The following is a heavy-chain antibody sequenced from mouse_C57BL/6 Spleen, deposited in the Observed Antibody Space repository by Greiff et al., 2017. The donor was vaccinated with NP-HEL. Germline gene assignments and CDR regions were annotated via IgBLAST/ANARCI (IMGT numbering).Heavy chain of an antibody. CDR1: GYTFTSYW. CDR2: IDPSDSYT. D-gene: IGHD1-1*01. Sequence: VQLKQPGAELVMPGASVKLSCKASGYTFTSYWKHWVKRRPGQGLEWVGEIDPSDSYTNYNQKFKGKSTLTVDKSSSTAYMQLSSLTSEDSAVYYCARRGPATVASMDYWGQGTSVTVSS. J-gene: IGHJ4*01. V-gene: IGHV1-69*01. CDR3: ARRGPATVASMDY.